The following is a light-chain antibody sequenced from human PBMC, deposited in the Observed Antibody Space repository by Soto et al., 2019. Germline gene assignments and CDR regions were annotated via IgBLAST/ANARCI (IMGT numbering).Light chain of an antibody. CDR2: KAS. CDR3: QQSNSYPWT. J-gene: IGKJ1*01. V-gene: IGKV1-5*03. CDR1: QSISTW. Sequence: DIQMTQSPSTLSASAGDRVTITCRASQSISTWFAWYQEKPGKAPKLQIYKASSLQSGVPSRFSGSGSGTVFTLTMSSLQPDDFATYYFQQSNSYPWTFGQGTKVDIK.